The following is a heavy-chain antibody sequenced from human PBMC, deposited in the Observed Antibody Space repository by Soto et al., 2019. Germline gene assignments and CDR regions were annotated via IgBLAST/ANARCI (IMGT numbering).Heavy chain of an antibody. J-gene: IGHJ6*02. CDR2: TYYRSQWYN. D-gene: IGHD3-16*01. CDR1: GDSDSSNSAA. V-gene: IGHV6-1*01. CDR3: ARGGPNWDYYFYGMDV. Sequence: SQALSLTCVISGDSDSSNSAAWNWIRQSPSRGLEWLGRTYYRSQWYNDYAVSVKGRIIINPDTPKNQFSLQLSSVTPEDTAVYYCARGGPNWDYYFYGMDVWGQGTTVTGSS.